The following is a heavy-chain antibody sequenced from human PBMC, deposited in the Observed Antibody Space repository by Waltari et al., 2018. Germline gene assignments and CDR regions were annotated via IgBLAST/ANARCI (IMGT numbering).Heavy chain of an antibody. CDR3: ARSWLAAAGVDY. Sequence: QVQLVQSGAEVKKPGASVKVSCKASGYTFTSYYMHWVRQAPGQGLEWMGIINPRGGSTSYAQKFQGRVTMTRDTSTSTVYMELSSLRSEDTAVYYCARSWLAAAGVDYWGQGTLVTVSS. D-gene: IGHD6-13*01. V-gene: IGHV1-46*01. J-gene: IGHJ4*02. CDR1: GYTFTSYY. CDR2: INPRGGST.